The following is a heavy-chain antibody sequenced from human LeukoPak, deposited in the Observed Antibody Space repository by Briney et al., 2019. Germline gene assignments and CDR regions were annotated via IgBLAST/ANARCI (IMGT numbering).Heavy chain of an antibody. Sequence: GGSLRLSCAASGFTFSSYSVNWVRQAPGKGLERVSSISSSSSYIYYADSVKGRFTISRDNAKNPLYLQMNSLRAEDTAVYYCARDLSGYSYGILFGGIQMRTYYFDYWGQGTLVTVSS. J-gene: IGHJ4*02. CDR2: ISSSSSYI. CDR1: GFTFSSYS. D-gene: IGHD5-18*01. V-gene: IGHV3-21*01. CDR3: ARDLSGYSYGILFGGIQMRTYYFDY.